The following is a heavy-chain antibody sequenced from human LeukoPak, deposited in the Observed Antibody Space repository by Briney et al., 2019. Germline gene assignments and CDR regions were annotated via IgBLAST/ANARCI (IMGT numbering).Heavy chain of an antibody. CDR2: IYYSGST. J-gene: IGHJ4*02. CDR1: GVSISSYY. D-gene: IGHD5-12*01. CDR3: ARVSGYDWESFYDY. V-gene: IGHV4-59*01. Sequence: KSSETLSLTCTVSGVSISSYYWSWIRQPPGKGLEWIGYIYYSGSTNYNPSLKGRFTISVDTSKKQFSLKLSSVTAADTAVYYCARVSGYDWESFYDYWGQGTLVTVSS.